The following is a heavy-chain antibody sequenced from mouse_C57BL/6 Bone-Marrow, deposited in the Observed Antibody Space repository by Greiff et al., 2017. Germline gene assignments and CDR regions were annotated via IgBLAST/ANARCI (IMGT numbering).Heavy chain of an antibody. CDR2: IYPRSGNT. V-gene: IGHV1-81*01. Sequence: QVQLQQSGAELARPGASVKLSCTASGYTFTSYGIRWVKQRTGQGLEWIGEIYPRSGNTYYTEKFKGKATLTADKSSSTAYMELRSLTSEDSAVYFCARGVFYYYVSSYCAWFAYWGQGTLVTVSA. D-gene: IGHD1-1*01. CDR1: GYTFTSYG. CDR3: ARGVFYYYVSSYCAWFAY. J-gene: IGHJ3*01.